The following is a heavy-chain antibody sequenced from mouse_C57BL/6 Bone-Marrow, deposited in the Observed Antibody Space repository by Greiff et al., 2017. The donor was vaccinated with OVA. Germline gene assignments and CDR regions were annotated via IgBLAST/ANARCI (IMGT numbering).Heavy chain of an antibody. D-gene: IGHD2-1*01. Sequence: QVQLQQSGAELARPGASVKLSCKASGYTFTSYGISWVKQRNGQGLEWIGEIYPRRGNTYYNEKFKGKATLTADKSSSTAYMELRSLTSEDSAVYFCARSPLLCLDYWGQGTTLTVSS. J-gene: IGHJ2*01. CDR2: IYPRRGNT. CDR1: GYTFTSYG. V-gene: IGHV1-81*01. CDR3: ARSPLLCLDY.